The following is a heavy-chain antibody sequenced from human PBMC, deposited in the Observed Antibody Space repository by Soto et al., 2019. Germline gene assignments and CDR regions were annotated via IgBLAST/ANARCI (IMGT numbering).Heavy chain of an antibody. J-gene: IGHJ6*02. Sequence: GGSLRLSCAASEFTYSSYGMNWVRQAPGKGLEWVAVISYDGSNKYYADSVKGRFTISRDNSKNTLYLQMNSLRAEDTAVYYCARDRAGVGYNIDVWGQGTTVTVSS. CDR3: ARDRAGVGYNIDV. CDR1: EFTYSSYG. V-gene: IGHV3-30*03. D-gene: IGHD5-12*01. CDR2: ISYDGSNK.